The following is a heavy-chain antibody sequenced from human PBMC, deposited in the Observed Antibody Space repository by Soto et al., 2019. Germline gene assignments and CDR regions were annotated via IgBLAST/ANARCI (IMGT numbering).Heavy chain of an antibody. CDR3: ARDHRGIWGSYRYTQSNWFDP. Sequence: SPTLSLNCPISGDSVSRNTAAWNWIRQSPSRSLEWLGRTYYRSKWYNDYAVSVKSRITINPDTSKNQFSLQLNSVTPEDTAVYYCARDHRGIWGSYRYTQSNWFDPWGQGTRVTVSS. V-gene: IGHV6-1*01. J-gene: IGHJ5*02. D-gene: IGHD3-16*02. CDR1: GDSVSRNTAA. CDR2: TYYRSKWYN.